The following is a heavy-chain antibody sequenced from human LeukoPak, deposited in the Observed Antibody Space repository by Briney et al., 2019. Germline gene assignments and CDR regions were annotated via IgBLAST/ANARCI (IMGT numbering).Heavy chain of an antibody. CDR2: INPNSGGT. V-gene: IGHV1-2*02. Sequence: GASVKVSCKASGYTFTGYYMHWVRQAPRQGLEWMGWINPNSGGTNYAQKFQGRVTMTRDTSISTAYMELSRLRSDDTAVYYCARNPSPSPNWFDPWGQGTLVTVSS. CDR1: GYTFTGYY. J-gene: IGHJ5*02. D-gene: IGHD2-2*01. CDR3: ARNPSPSPNWFDP.